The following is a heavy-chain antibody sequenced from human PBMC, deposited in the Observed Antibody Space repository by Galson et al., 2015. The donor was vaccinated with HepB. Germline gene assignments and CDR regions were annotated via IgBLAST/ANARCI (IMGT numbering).Heavy chain of an antibody. CDR1: GFTLSSYS. D-gene: IGHD2-15*01. CDR2: ISSSSSTI. V-gene: IGHV3-48*01. J-gene: IGHJ4*02. Sequence: SLRLSCAASGFTLSSYSMNWVRQAPGKGLEWVSYISSSSSTIYYADSVKGRFTISRDNAKNSLYLQMNSLRAEDTAVYYCARALVVVAATSDYWGQGTLVTVSS. CDR3: ARALVVVAATSDY.